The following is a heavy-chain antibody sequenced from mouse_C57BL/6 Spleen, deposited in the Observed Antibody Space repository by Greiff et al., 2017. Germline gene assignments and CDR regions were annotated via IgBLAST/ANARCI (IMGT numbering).Heavy chain of an antibody. CDR1: GYTFTSYW. V-gene: IGHV1-59*01. J-gene: IGHJ3*01. Sequence: QVQLQQSGAELVRPGTSVKLSCKASGYTFTSYWMHWVKQRPGQGLEWIGVIDPSDSYTNYNQKFKGKATLTVDTSSSTAYMQLSSLTSEDSAVYYCATYYSNYVAWFAYWGQGTLVTVSA. D-gene: IGHD2-5*01. CDR2: IDPSDSYT. CDR3: ATYYSNYVAWFAY.